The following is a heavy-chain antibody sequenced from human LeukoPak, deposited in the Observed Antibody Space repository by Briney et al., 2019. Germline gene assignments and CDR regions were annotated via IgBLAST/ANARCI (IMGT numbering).Heavy chain of an antibody. D-gene: IGHD6-6*01. V-gene: IGHV1-69*04. J-gene: IGHJ5*02. CDR3: ARDLSPIGRSSVWWFDP. CDR2: IIPIFGIA. Sequence: SVKVSCKASGGTFSSYAISWVRQAPGQGLEWMGRIIPIFGIANYAQKFQGRVTITADKSTSTAYMDLSSLRSEDTAVYYCARDLSPIGRSSVWWFDPWGQGTLVTVSS. CDR1: GGTFSSYA.